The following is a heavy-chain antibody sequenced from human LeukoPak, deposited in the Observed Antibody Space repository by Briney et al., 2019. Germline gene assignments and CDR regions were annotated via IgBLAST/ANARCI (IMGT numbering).Heavy chain of an antibody. Sequence: GAPVKVSCKASGYTFTGYYMHWVRQAPGQGLEWMGWINPNSGGTNYAQKFQGRVTITADKSTSTAYMELSSLRSEDTAVYYCARIAAAGTSYFDYWGQGTLVTVSS. J-gene: IGHJ4*02. CDR2: INPNSGGT. V-gene: IGHV1-2*02. CDR3: ARIAAAGTSYFDY. D-gene: IGHD6-13*01. CDR1: GYTFTGYY.